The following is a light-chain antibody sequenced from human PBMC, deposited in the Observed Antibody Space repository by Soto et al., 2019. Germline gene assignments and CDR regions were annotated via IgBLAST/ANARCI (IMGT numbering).Light chain of an antibody. V-gene: IGKV3-20*01. J-gene: IGKJ2*01. Sequence: EIVLTQSPGTLSLSPGEGATLSCRASQSISSNYLAWYQQKFGQAPRLLIYDASSRATGIPDRLSGSGSGADFTLTISRLEPEDFAVYYCQQYGTSPRTFGQGTKVDIK. CDR2: DAS. CDR3: QQYGTSPRT. CDR1: QSISSNY.